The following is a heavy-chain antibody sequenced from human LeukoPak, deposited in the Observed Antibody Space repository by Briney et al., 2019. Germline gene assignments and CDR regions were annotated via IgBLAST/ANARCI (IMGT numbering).Heavy chain of an antibody. J-gene: IGHJ3*02. CDR1: GFTFSSYS. Sequence: PGGSLRLSCAASGFTFSSYSMNGVRQARGKGREGVSYISSGSGSSIYYADSVKGRFSISRDNAKNSLYLQMNSLRDEDTAVYHCARDDSWAFDIWGQGAMVTVSS. CDR3: ARDDSWAFDI. V-gene: IGHV3-48*02. D-gene: IGHD2-15*01. CDR2: ISSGSGSSI.